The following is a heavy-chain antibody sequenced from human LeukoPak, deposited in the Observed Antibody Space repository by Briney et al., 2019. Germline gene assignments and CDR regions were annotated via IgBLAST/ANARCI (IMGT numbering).Heavy chain of an antibody. J-gene: IGHJ4*02. Sequence: PGGSLRLSCAASGFTFSGSAVHWVRQASGKGLEWVGRIRSKANSYATAYAASEKGRFTISRDDSKNTAYLQMNSLKTEDTAVYYCTTEAYYDILTGYYRNDYWGQGTLVTVSS. D-gene: IGHD3-9*01. V-gene: IGHV3-73*01. CDR2: IRSKANSYAT. CDR1: GFTFSGSA. CDR3: TTEAYYDILTGYYRNDY.